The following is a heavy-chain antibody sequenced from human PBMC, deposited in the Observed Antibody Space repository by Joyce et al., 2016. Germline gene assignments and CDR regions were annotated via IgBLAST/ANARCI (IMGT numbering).Heavy chain of an antibody. CDR3: TTKASFSAKYFDT. J-gene: IGHJ5*02. Sequence: QVQMIQSGAEVRKPGASVKVSCKVSDETLSKVDIHWVRQAPGNRREWMGGFDPAQHEMIYAQKFQGRITMTEDTSTDTAYMQLSSLRSEDTAIYYCTTKASFSAKYFDTWGQGTLVTVSS. V-gene: IGHV1-24*01. CDR2: FDPAQHEM. D-gene: IGHD3-10*01. CDR1: DETLSKVD.